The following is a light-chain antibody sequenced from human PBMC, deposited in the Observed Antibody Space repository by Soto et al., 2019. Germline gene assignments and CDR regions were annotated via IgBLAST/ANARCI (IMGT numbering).Light chain of an antibody. CDR2: DAS. Sequence: DIQMTQSPSSLSASVGDRVTITCRASQSISSYLNWYQQKPGKAPKLLIYDASSLQSGVPSRFSGSGSWRDFTLIISSLLPEDVATYYCQQRYSTPQTFGQGTKVDIK. V-gene: IGKV1-39*01. CDR3: QQRYSTPQT. CDR1: QSISSY. J-gene: IGKJ1*01.